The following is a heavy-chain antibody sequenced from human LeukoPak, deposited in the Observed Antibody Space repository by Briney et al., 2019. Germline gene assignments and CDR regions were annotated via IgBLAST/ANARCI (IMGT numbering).Heavy chain of an antibody. V-gene: IGHV1-3*01. CDR1: GYTFTSYT. J-gene: IGHJ4*02. CDR3: ARAGIGIVVVPAATVIDY. CDR2: INAGNGNT. D-gene: IGHD2-2*01. Sequence: ASVKVSCKASGYTFTSYTMHWVRQAPGQRLEWMGWINAGNGNTKYSQKFQGRVTITRDTSASTAYMELSSLRSEDTAVYYCARAGIGIVVVPAATVIDYWGQGTLVTVSS.